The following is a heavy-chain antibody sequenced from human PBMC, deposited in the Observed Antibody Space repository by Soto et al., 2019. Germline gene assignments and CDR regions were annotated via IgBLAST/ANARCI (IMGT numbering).Heavy chain of an antibody. CDR2: ISYSGST. Sequence: SETLSLTCTVSGGSISSSNYYWGWIRQPPGKGLEWIGSISYSGSTYYNPSLRSRVTISVDTSKNQFSLKLSSVTAADTAVYYCARLMKAYYYYYYMDVWGKGTTVTVSS. V-gene: IGHV4-39*01. CDR3: ARLMKAYYYYYYMDV. J-gene: IGHJ6*03. CDR1: GGSISSSNYY.